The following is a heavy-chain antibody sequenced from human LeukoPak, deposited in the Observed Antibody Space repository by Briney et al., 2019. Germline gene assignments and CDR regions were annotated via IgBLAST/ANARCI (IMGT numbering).Heavy chain of an antibody. V-gene: IGHV4-34*01. J-gene: IGHJ4*02. Sequence: SETLSLTCAVYGGSFSGYYWSRIRQPPGKGLEWIGEINHSGSTNYYPSLKSRVTLSVDTSKNQFSLKLSSVTAADTAVYYCARISTSSYYFDYWGQGTLVTVSS. CDR1: GGSFSGYY. D-gene: IGHD6-6*01. CDR2: INHSGST. CDR3: ARISTSSYYFDY.